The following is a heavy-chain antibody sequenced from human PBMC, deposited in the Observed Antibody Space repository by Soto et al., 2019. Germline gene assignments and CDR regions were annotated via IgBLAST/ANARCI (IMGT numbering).Heavy chain of an antibody. CDR3: ARAGQYIHGDIVVVPAARTGGYGFDP. CDR1: GGYISSYY. CDR2: IYYSGST. J-gene: IGHJ5*02. V-gene: IGHV4-59*01. Sequence: PSETLSLTCTVSGGYISSYYWSWIRQPPGKGLEWIGYIYYSGSTNYNPSLKSRVNISVDTSKNQFSMKLSSVTAADTAVYYCARAGQYIHGDIVVVPAARTGGYGFDPWGQGTLVTVSS. D-gene: IGHD2-2*01.